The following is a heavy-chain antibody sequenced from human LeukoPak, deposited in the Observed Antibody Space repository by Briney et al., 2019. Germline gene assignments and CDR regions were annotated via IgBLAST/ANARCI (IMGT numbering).Heavy chain of an antibody. CDR3: ARARKIFGVVIIWYFDY. V-gene: IGHV3-48*01. J-gene: IGHJ4*02. CDR2: ISSSSSNI. CDR1: GFTFSSYS. D-gene: IGHD3-3*01. Sequence: AGGSLRLSCAASGFTFSSYSMNWVRQAPGKGLEWVSYISSSSSNIYYADSVKGRFTISRDNAKNSLYLQMNSLRAEDTAVYYCARARKIFGVVIIWYFDYWGQGTLVTVSS.